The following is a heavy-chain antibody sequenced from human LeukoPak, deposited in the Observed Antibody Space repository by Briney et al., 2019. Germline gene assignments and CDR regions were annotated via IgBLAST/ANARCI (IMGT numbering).Heavy chain of an antibody. CDR3: SRGSGWLSVY. CDR2: ISGGTT. J-gene: IGHJ4*02. Sequence: GGSLRLSCTASGFTFGDYLMGWFRQTPGKGLEWIGFISGGTTEYAASVKGRFTISRDDSTSIAYLQMNSLTTEDTAVYYCSRGSGWLSVYWGQGTLVTVSS. CDR1: GFTFGDYL. D-gene: IGHD6-19*01. V-gene: IGHV3-49*03.